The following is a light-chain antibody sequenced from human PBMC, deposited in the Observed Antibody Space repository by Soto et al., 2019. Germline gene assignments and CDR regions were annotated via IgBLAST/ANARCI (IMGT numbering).Light chain of an antibody. CDR2: DVS. Sequence: QSALTQPRSVSGSPGQSVTISCTGTSSDVGGYNYVSWYQQQPDKAPKLMIYDVSKRPSGVPDRFSGSKSGNTASLTISGLQAEDEADYYCCSYAGSYVFGTGTKLTVL. J-gene: IGLJ1*01. CDR1: SSDVGGYNY. V-gene: IGLV2-11*01. CDR3: CSYAGSYV.